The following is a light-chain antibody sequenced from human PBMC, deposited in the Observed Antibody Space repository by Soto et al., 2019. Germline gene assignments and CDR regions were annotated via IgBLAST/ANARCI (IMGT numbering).Light chain of an antibody. V-gene: IGKV3-20*01. CDR2: GAS. Sequence: EVVLTQSPGTLSLSPGERATLSCRASQSVAANYLAWYQQKRGQAPRLLIYGASSRDTGIPDRFSGSGSGTDFTLTISRLEPEDFSVYYCQQYGTAPLTFGPGTKVDIK. CDR3: QQYGTAPLT. J-gene: IGKJ3*01. CDR1: QSVAANY.